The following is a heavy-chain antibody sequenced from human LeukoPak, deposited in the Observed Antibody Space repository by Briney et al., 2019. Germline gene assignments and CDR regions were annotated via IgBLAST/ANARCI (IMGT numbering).Heavy chain of an antibody. V-gene: IGHV3-30-3*02. CDR2: ISYDGSNK. Sequence: PGGSLRLSCAASGFTFSSYAMQWVRQAPGKGLEWVAVISYDGSNKYYADSVKGRFTISRDNSKNTLYLQMNSLRAEDTAIYYCAKMPVSYSSGWSTFDYWGQGTLVTVSS. CDR1: GFTFSSYA. D-gene: IGHD6-19*01. J-gene: IGHJ4*02. CDR3: AKMPVSYSSGWSTFDY.